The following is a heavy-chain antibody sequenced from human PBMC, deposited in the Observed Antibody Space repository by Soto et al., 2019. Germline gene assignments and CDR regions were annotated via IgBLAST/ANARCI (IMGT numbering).Heavy chain of an antibody. V-gene: IGHV2-5*02. CDR2: IHWDDDK. Sequence: QITLKESGPTLVKPTQTLTLTCTFSGFSLSTSGVAVGWIRQPPGKAPEWLALIHWDDDKRYSPSLKRRLSITKDTSKNQVVLRMTNMDPVDTATDYCAHRRGGHFDPWGQGILVTVSS. J-gene: IGHJ5*02. CDR3: AHRRGGHFDP. CDR1: GFSLSTSGVA.